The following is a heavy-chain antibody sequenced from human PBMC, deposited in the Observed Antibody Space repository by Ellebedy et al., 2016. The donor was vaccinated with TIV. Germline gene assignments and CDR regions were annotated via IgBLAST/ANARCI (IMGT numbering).Heavy chain of an antibody. D-gene: IGHD1-1*01. CDR2: INPSGGST. Sequence: ASVKVSCKASGYTFTSYYMHWVRQAPGQGLEWMGIINPSGGSTSYAQKFQGRVTMTIDTSINTAYMELSSLTSDDTAVYFCARENWHFDSWGQGTLVIVSS. CDR3: ARENWHFDS. J-gene: IGHJ5*02. CDR1: GYTFTSYY. V-gene: IGHV1-46*01.